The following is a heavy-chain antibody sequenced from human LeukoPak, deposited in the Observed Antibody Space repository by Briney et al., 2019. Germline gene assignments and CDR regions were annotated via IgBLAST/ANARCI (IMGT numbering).Heavy chain of an antibody. CDR3: ARDSLTIFGVVPIDY. CDR2: IYTSGST. Sequence: SETLSLTCTVSGGSISSGSYYWSWIRQPAGKGLEWIGRIYTSGSTNYNPSLKSRVTISVDTSKNQFSLKLSSVTAADTAVYYCARDSLTIFGVVPIDYWGQGTLVTVSS. D-gene: IGHD3-3*01. CDR1: GGSISSGSYY. J-gene: IGHJ4*02. V-gene: IGHV4-61*02.